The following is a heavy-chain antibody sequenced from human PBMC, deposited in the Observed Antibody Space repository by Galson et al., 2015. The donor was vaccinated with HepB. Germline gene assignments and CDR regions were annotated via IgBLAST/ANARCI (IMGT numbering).Heavy chain of an antibody. D-gene: IGHD3-3*01. V-gene: IGHV3-21*01. CDR2: ISSSSSYI. Sequence: LRLSCAASGFTFSSYSMNWVRQAPGKGLEWVSSISSSSSYIYCADSVKGRFTISRDNAKNSLYLQMNSLRAEDTAVYYCARDPVKLRFLEWLSVNWFDPWGQGTLVTVSS. CDR1: GFTFSSYS. CDR3: ARDPVKLRFLEWLSVNWFDP. J-gene: IGHJ5*02.